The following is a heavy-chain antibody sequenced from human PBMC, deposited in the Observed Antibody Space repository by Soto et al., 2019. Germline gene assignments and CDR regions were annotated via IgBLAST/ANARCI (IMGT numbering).Heavy chain of an antibody. V-gene: IGHV4-31*03. J-gene: IGHJ5*02. CDR3: TREYSGYDQNRFDP. Sequence: QVQLQESGPGLVKPSQTLSLTCTVSGGSIRSSSHYWSWIRQHPGKGLEWIGYIYYSGTTYYNPSLKSRLTISIDTSKNQFSLKLTSVTAADTAVYYCTREYSGYDQNRFDPWGQGTLVTVSS. D-gene: IGHD5-12*01. CDR2: IYYSGTT. CDR1: GGSIRSSSHY.